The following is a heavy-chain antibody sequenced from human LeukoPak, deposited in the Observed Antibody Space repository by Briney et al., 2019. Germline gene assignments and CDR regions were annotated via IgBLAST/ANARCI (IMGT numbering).Heavy chain of an antibody. CDR1: GFTFSTYA. V-gene: IGHV3-23*01. CDR3: ARDLSPYSSGLNAFDI. J-gene: IGHJ3*02. D-gene: IGHD6-19*01. Sequence: GGSLRLSCAASGFTFSTYAITWVRQAPGKGLEWVSVISGRGGNTNYADSVKGRYTTSRDNSKNTLYLQMNSLRAEDTAVYYCARDLSPYSSGLNAFDIWGQGTMVTVSS. CDR2: ISGRGGNT.